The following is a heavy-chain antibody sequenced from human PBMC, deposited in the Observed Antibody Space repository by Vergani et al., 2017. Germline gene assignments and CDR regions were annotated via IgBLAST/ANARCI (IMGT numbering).Heavy chain of an antibody. CDR3: AGDFNLVRWRGCLGY. CDR2: IWYDGSDK. CDR1: GFTFSSYG. Sequence: QVQLVESGGGVVPPGRSLRLSCAASGFTFSSYGMHWVRPAPGKGLGWVAVIWYDGSDKYYADSVKGRFTISRDNSNNTLYLQMNSLRAEDTAVYYCAGDFNLVRWRGCLGYWGQGTLVTVSA. J-gene: IGHJ4*02. D-gene: IGHD4-23*01. V-gene: IGHV3-33*01.